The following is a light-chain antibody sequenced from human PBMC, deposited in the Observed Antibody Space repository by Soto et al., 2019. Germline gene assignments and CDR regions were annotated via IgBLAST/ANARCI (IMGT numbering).Light chain of an antibody. CDR2: KAS. CDR1: QSISGW. CDR3: QQYSSYPYT. J-gene: IGKJ2*01. Sequence: DIQMTQSPSTLSASVGDRVTITCRASQSISGWLAWYQQKPGKAPKLLIYKASSLQSAVTSRFSGSGSGTEFTLTISNLQPDDFATYYCQQYSSYPYTFGQGTKLEIK. V-gene: IGKV1-5*03.